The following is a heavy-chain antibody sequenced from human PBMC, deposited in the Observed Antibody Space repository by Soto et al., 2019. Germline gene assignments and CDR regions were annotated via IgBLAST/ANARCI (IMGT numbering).Heavy chain of an antibody. V-gene: IGHV3-23*01. D-gene: IGHD6-13*01. CDR3: AKVRESAAAGHFDS. Sequence: PGGSLRLSCAASGFTFSAYAMSWVRQAPGKGLEWVSVISGSGGTTYYADSVKGRFTISRDNSKNTLYVQMNSLRAEDTAVYYCAKVRESAAAGHFDSCGQGTLVTVS. CDR1: GFTFSAYA. J-gene: IGHJ4*02. CDR2: ISGSGGTT.